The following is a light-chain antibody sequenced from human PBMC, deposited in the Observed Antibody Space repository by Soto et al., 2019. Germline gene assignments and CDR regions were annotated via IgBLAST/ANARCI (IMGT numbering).Light chain of an antibody. Sequence: EIVMTQSPATLSVSPGGRATLSCRASQSVGSTLAWYQQKPGQAPRLLIYGASTRATGFPARFSGSGSETEFTLTISSLQSEDFAVYYCQQYKNWPLTFGGGTRVESK. CDR1: QSVGST. V-gene: IGKV3-15*01. CDR2: GAS. J-gene: IGKJ4*01. CDR3: QQYKNWPLT.